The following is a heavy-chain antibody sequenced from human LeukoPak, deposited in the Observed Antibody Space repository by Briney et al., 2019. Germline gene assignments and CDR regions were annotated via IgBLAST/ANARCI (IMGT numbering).Heavy chain of an antibody. CDR1: GYTLTGYY. V-gene: IGHV1-2*02. Sequence: ASVTVSFTASGYTLTGYYMHWVRQAPGQGLEGMGWINPNSGGTNFAQKFQGRVTMIRDTSISTAYMELSRLRSDDTAVYYCAREKRLAGSRGGFDPWGQGTLVTVSS. J-gene: IGHJ5*02. CDR3: AREKRLAGSRGGFDP. CDR2: INPNSGGT. D-gene: IGHD3-10*01.